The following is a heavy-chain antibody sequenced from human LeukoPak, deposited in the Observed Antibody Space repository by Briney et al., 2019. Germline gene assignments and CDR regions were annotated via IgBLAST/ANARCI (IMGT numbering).Heavy chain of an antibody. J-gene: IGHJ4*02. CDR2: IDWDDDK. CDR1: GFSLSRSGMC. D-gene: IGHD3-9*01. V-gene: IGHV2-70*01. CDR3: ARFTRDYDVLAGYYTIAFDY. Sequence: VSGPTLVNPTQTLTLTCSFSGFSLSRSGMCVRWIRQPPGKALEWLVLIDWDDDKYYTTSLKTRLTISKDTSKNQVVLRMTNMDPVDTATYYCARFTRDYDVLAGYYTIAFDYWGRGNLVTVSS.